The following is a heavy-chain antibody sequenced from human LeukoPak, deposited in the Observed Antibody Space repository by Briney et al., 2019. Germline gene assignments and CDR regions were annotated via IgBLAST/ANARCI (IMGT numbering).Heavy chain of an antibody. J-gene: IGHJ4*02. CDR3: ARGYGSGSYNNFNK. V-gene: IGHV4-59*02. D-gene: IGHD3-10*01. CDR2: IHYTGNT. Sequence: SETLSLTCTVSGASVRGYYWSWIRQPPGKGLEWIGYIHYTGNTDYNPSLTSRVTMSVGTSKNQFSLMLTSVTAADTAVYYCARGYGSGSYNNFNKWGQGLLVAVSS. CDR1: GASVRGYY.